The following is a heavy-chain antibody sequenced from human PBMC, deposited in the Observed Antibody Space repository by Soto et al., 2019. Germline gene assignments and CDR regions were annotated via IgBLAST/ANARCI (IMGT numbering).Heavy chain of an antibody. Sequence: GSLRLSCEAPAFTFSNAWMSWVRQAPGKGLEWVGRIKSKTDGGTTDYAAPVKGRFTISRDDSKNMLYLQMNSLPTEDTAAYYCTKGASRGQGTKVTVS. CDR2: IKSKTDGGTT. CDR3: TKGAS. J-gene: IGHJ4*02. CDR1: AFTFSNAW. V-gene: IGHV3-15*01.